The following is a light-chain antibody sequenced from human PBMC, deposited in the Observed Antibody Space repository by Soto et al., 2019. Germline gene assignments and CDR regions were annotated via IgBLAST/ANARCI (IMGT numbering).Light chain of an antibody. V-gene: IGKV1-5*01. CDR1: QSIMRW. Sequence: DIQMTQSPSTLSASVGDRVTINCQASQSIMRWLAWYQQKPGKAPQLLIYDASTLKSGVPPRFSGSGSGTEFTLTISNLQPDDFATYYCQHYYNYPWTFGQGTKVDIK. J-gene: IGKJ1*01. CDR2: DAS. CDR3: QHYYNYPWT.